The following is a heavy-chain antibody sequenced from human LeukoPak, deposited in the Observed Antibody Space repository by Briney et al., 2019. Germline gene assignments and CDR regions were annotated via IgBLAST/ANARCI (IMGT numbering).Heavy chain of an antibody. D-gene: IGHD2-15*01. V-gene: IGHV2-5*02. Sequence: SGPTLVNPTQTLTLTCTFSGFSLSTSGVGVGWIRQPPGKALEWLAVIYWDDDTRYSPSLKNRLTITKDTSKNQVVLTITNMDPVDTATYYCAHSDRYCSGGSCYPGSYFDYWGQGTLVTVPS. CDR3: AHSDRYCSGGSCYPGSYFDY. CDR2: IYWDDDT. J-gene: IGHJ4*02. CDR1: GFSLSTSGVG.